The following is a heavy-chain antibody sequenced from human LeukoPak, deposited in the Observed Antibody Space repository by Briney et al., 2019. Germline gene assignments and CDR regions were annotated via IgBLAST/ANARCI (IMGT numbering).Heavy chain of an antibody. D-gene: IGHD3-10*01. J-gene: IGHJ4*02. CDR2: ISSSGSTI. CDR1: GFTFSSYE. Sequence: GGSLRLSCAASGFTFSSYEMNWVRQAPGKGLEWVSYISSSGSTIYYADSVKGRFTISRDNAKNSLYLHMNSLRAEDTAVYYCARGPYGSGSYWFDYWGQGTLVTVSS. V-gene: IGHV3-48*03. CDR3: ARGPYGSGSYWFDY.